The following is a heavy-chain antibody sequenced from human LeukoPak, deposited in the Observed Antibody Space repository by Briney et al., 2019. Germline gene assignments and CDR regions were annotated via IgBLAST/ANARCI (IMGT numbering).Heavy chain of an antibody. D-gene: IGHD2-15*01. CDR3: ARDLSGPSFY. CDR2: ISSSSSYI. CDR1: GFTFTSYS. V-gene: IGHV3-21*01. Sequence: PGGSLRLSCAASGFTFTSYSINWVRQAPGKRLEWVSSISSSSSYIYYADSVKGRFTISRDNAKNSLYLQMNSLRAEDTAVYYCARDLSGPSFYWGQGTLVTVSS. J-gene: IGHJ4*02.